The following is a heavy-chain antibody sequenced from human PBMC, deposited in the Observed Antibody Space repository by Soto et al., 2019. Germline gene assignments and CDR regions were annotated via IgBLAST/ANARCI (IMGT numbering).Heavy chain of an antibody. J-gene: IGHJ3*02. Sequence: QVQLQQWGAGLLKPSETLSLTCAVYGGSVNSGNYYWSWIRQPPGKGLEWIGEMSHSGGTHFNPYLKSPVTIAVGRSKIQFYLKMSSVTAADTDLYYCARVERGTATTVVDAFDIWGPGTLVTVSS. CDR3: ARVERGTATTVVDAFDI. CDR1: GGSVNSGNYY. D-gene: IGHD1-1*01. V-gene: IGHV4-34*01. CDR2: MSHSGGT.